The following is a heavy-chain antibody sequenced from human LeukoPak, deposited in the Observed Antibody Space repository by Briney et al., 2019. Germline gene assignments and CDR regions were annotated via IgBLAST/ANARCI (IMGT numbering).Heavy chain of an antibody. V-gene: IGHV4-39*07. CDR3: ARGRGYCSGGSCLNYYYYYYMDV. J-gene: IGHJ6*03. CDR2: INHSGST. Sequence: SETLSLTCTVSGGSISTSNYYWGWIRQPPGKGLEWIGEINHSGSTNYNPSLKSRVTISVDTSKNQFSLKLSSVTAADTAVYYCARGRGYCSGGSCLNYYYYYYMDVWGKGTTVTVSS. CDR1: GGSISTSNYY. D-gene: IGHD2-15*01.